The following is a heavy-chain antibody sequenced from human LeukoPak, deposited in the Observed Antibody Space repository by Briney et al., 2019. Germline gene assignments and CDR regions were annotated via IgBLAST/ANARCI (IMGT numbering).Heavy chain of an antibody. J-gene: IGHJ5*02. CDR1: GGSVSSGSYY. V-gene: IGHV4-61*01. Sequence: SETLSLTCTVSGGSVSSGSYYWSWIRQPPGKGLEWIGYIYYSGSTNYNPSLKSRVTISVDTSKNQFSLKLSSVTAADTAVYYCARDKISVGYCSSTSCYTGNNWFDPWGQGTLVTVSS. CDR3: ARDKISVGYCSSTSCYTGNNWFDP. CDR2: IYYSGST. D-gene: IGHD2-2*02.